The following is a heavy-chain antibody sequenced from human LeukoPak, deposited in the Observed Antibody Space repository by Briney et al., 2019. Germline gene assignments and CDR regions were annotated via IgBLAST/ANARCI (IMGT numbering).Heavy chain of an antibody. J-gene: IGHJ4*02. Sequence: GGSLRLSCAASGFTFNTYWMGWVRQAPGKGLEWMANINLDGSERYYVDSVKGRFTISRDNAKNSLYLQMNSLRAEDTAVYYCARFLDDWGQGTLVTVSS. CDR3: ARFLDD. V-gene: IGHV3-7*05. CDR2: INLDGSER. CDR1: GFTFNTYW.